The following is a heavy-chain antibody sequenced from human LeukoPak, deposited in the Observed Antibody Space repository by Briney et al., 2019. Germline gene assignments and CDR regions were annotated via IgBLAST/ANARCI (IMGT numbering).Heavy chain of an antibody. CDR2: IYPGDSDT. J-gene: IGHJ4*02. CDR3: ARHVFGAAAGAPFDY. Sequence: GESLKISCKGFGYIFTRYWIAWVRQMPGKGLEWMGIIYPGDSDTRYSPSFQGQVTISAEKSISTAYLQWSSLKASDTAMYYCARHVFGAAAGAPFDYWGQGTLVTVSS. CDR1: GYIFTRYW. V-gene: IGHV5-51*01. D-gene: IGHD6-13*01.